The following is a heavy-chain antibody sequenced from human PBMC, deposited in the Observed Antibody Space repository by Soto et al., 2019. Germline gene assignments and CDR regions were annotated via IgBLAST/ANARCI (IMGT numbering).Heavy chain of an antibody. CDR3: AREGRMGTFDY. V-gene: IGHV4-39*02. D-gene: IGHD1-1*01. CDR1: GGSISSSSYY. Sequence: SETLSLTCIVSGGSISSSSYYWGWIRQPPGKGLEWIGSIYYSGSTYYNPSLKSRVTISVDTSKNQFSLKLSSVTAADTAVYDCAREGRMGTFDYWGQGALVTVSS. J-gene: IGHJ4*02. CDR2: IYYSGST.